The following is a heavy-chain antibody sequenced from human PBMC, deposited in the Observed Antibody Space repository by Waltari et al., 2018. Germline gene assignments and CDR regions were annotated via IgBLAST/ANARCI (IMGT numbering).Heavy chain of an antibody. CDR1: GVTFSSYT. CDR3: ARSDTVTNLDY. D-gene: IGHD4-17*01. CDR2: IIPIVGIA. J-gene: IGHJ4*02. V-gene: IGHV1-69*02. Sequence: QVQLVQSGAEVKKPGSSVKVSCKASGVTFSSYTISWGRQAPGQGLEWMGRIIPIVGIANYAQKFQGRVTITADESTSTAYMELSSLRSEDTAVYYCARSDTVTNLDYWGQGTLVTVSS.